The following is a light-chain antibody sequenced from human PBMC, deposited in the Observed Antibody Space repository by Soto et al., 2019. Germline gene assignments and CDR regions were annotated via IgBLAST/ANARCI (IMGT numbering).Light chain of an antibody. CDR3: QHYGNWPLT. Sequence: EIVMTQSPATLSVSPEEGDTLYCRASQGIGDTLAWYQQKPGQTPRLLIYDTSSRATGVPARFSGSRSGAEFTLTISSLQSEDFAVYYCQHYGNWPLTFGRGTKVDIK. J-gene: IGKJ4*01. CDR2: DTS. V-gene: IGKV3-15*01. CDR1: QGIGDT.